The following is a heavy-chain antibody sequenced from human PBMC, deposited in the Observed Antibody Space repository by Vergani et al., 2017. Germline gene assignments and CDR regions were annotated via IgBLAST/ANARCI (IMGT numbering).Heavy chain of an antibody. CDR1: GFTFRSYG. J-gene: IGHJ4*02. D-gene: IGHD2-15*01. V-gene: IGHV3-30*02. CDR2: IRYDGSNK. Sequence: QVQLVESGGGVVQPGGSLRLSCAASGFTFRSYGIHWVRQAPGKGLEWVAFIRYDGSNKYYADSVKGRFTISRDNSKNTLYLQMNSLRAEDTAVYYCAKGYCSGGSCYIWYFDYWGQGTLVTVSS. CDR3: AKGYCSGGSCYIWYFDY.